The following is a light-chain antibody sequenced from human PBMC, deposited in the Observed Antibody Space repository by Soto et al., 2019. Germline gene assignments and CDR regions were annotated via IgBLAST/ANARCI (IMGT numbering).Light chain of an antibody. CDR2: SND. V-gene: IGLV1-44*01. Sequence: QSVLTQPPSASGTPGQRVTISCSGSSSNIGSNTVNWYQQLPGTAPKLLIYSNDQRPSGVPDRFSGSKYGSSASLAISGLQAEDEADYYCQSYDSSLSGFYVFGTGTKVTVL. CDR1: SSNIGSNT. CDR3: QSYDSSLSGFYV. J-gene: IGLJ1*01.